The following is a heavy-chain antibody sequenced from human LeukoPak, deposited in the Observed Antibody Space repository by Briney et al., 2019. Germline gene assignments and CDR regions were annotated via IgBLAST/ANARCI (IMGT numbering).Heavy chain of an antibody. Sequence: SGGSLILSCAASGFTFSNYDMHWVRQAPGKGLEWVAVISYDGINKYYGDSVKGQFTISRDNSKNTLYLQMTSLRPEDTAVYYCAKSEEDAWSDAFDIWGQGTMVIVSS. CDR3: AKSEEDAWSDAFDI. D-gene: IGHD2-15*01. CDR2: ISYDGINK. J-gene: IGHJ3*02. V-gene: IGHV3-30*18. CDR1: GFTFSNYD.